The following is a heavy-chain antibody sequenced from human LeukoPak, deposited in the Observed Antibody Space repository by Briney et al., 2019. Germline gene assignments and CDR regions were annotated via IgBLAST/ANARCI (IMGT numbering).Heavy chain of an antibody. J-gene: IGHJ3*02. D-gene: IGHD4-11*01. CDR3: ASPTGGTFDI. CDR2: IYHSGST. Sequence: SETLSLTCAVYGGSFSGYYWSWIRQPPGKGLEWIGEIYHSGSTNYNPSLKSRVTISVDKSKNQFSLRLSSVTAADTAVYYCASPTGGTFDIWGQGTMLTVSS. CDR1: GGSFSGYY. V-gene: IGHV4-34*01.